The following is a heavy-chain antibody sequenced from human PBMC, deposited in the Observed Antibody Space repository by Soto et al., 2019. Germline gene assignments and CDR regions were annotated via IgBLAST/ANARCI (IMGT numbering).Heavy chain of an antibody. CDR1: GYTFTSYG. D-gene: IGHD4-17*01. CDR2: ISAYNGNT. V-gene: IGHV1-18*01. CDR3: ARSLTTVTVWFDP. J-gene: IGHJ5*02. Sequence: ASVKVSCKASGYTFTSYGIGWVRQAPGQGLEWMGWISAYNGNTNYAQRLQGRVTMTTDTSTSTAYMELRSLRSDDTAVYYCARSLTTVTVWFDPWGQGTLVTVSS.